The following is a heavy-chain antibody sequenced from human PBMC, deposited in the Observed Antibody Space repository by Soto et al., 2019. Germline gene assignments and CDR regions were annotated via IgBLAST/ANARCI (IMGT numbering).Heavy chain of an antibody. CDR2: ISSTTKYI. V-gene: IGHV3-21*06. CDR3: ARESEDLSSNLDY. Sequence: GGSLRLSVAASGFTSTRNGMNWVRQAPGKGLEWVSSISSTTKYIYYGESLKGRLTVSRDNAKNSMYLQMNTLRAEDTAVYYCARESEDLSSNLDYWGQGTLVTVSS. CDR1: GFTSTRNG. J-gene: IGHJ4*02.